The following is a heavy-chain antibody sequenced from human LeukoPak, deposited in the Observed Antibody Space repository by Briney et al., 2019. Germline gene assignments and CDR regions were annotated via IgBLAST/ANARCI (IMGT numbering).Heavy chain of an antibody. D-gene: IGHD3-3*01. CDR2: IYYSGST. Sequence: PSETLSLTCTVSGGSISSSSYYWGWIRQPPGKGLEWIGSIYYSGSTYYNPSLKSRVTISVDTSKNQFSLKLSSVTAADTAVYYCARLFVTIFGVVNWFDPWGQGILVTVSS. CDR1: GGSISSSSYY. V-gene: IGHV4-39*01. J-gene: IGHJ5*02. CDR3: ARLFVTIFGVVNWFDP.